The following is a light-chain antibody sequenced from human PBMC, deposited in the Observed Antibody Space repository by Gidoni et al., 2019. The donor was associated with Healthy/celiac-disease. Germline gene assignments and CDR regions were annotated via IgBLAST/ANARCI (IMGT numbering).Light chain of an antibody. CDR2: DAS. CDR1: QSISSW. V-gene: IGKV1-5*01. J-gene: IGKJ5*01. Sequence: DIQMTQSPSTLSASVGDRVTITGRASQSISSWLAWYQQKPGKAPKLLIYDASSLESGVPSRFSGSGSGTEFTLTISSLQPDDFATYYCQQYNSYVTFGQGTRLEIK. CDR3: QQYNSYVT.